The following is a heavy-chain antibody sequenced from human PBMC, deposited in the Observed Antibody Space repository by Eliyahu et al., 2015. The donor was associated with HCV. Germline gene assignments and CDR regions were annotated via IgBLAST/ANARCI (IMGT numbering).Heavy chain of an antibody. Sequence: FSGYAVNWVRQAPGQGLEWMGKIIPKSATTDLAQKFRGRVTITADESMTTIYMELSSLRSEDTAIYYCARDGGPCSGGSCYFFDCWGQGTLVTVSS. CDR3: ARDGGPCSGGSCYFFDC. D-gene: IGHD2-15*01. V-gene: IGHV1-69*15. J-gene: IGHJ4*02. CDR2: IIPKSATT. CDR1: FSGYA.